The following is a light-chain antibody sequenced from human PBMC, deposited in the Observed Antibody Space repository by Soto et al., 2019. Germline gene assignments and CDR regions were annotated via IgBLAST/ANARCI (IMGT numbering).Light chain of an antibody. CDR2: GNS. CDR1: ISNIGAGYD. CDR3: QSYDSSLSGWV. V-gene: IGLV1-40*01. Sequence: QSALTQPPSVSGAPGQRVTISCTGIISNIGAGYDVHWYQQLPGTAPKLLIYGNSNRPSGVPDRFSGSKSGTSASLAITGLQAEDEADYYCQSYDSSLSGWVFGGGTKLTVL. J-gene: IGLJ3*02.